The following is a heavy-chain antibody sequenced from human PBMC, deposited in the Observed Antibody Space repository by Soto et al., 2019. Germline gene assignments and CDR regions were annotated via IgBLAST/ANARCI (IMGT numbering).Heavy chain of an antibody. CDR3: ARVPYSGYEMAWFDP. Sequence: SETLSLTCTVSGGSISSGDYYWSWIRQPPGKGLEWIGYIYYSGSTYYNPSLKSRVTISVDTSKNQFSLKLSSVTAADTAVYYCARVPYSGYEMAWFDPWGQGTLVTVSS. V-gene: IGHV4-30-4*01. J-gene: IGHJ5*02. CDR1: GGSISSGDYY. CDR2: IYYSGST. D-gene: IGHD5-12*01.